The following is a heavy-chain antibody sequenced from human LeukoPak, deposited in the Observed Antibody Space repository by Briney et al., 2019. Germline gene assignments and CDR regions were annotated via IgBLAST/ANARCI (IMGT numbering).Heavy chain of an antibody. Sequence: GASVKVSCKASGYTFTSYDINWVRQATGQGLEWMGWMNPNSGNTGYAQKFQGRVTMTRNTSISTAYMELSSLRSEDTAVYYCARGPRRYFDWPQGDDAFDIWGQGTMVTVSS. CDR3: ARGPRRYFDWPQGDDAFDI. V-gene: IGHV1-8*01. CDR1: GYTFTSYD. D-gene: IGHD3-9*01. J-gene: IGHJ3*02. CDR2: MNPNSGNT.